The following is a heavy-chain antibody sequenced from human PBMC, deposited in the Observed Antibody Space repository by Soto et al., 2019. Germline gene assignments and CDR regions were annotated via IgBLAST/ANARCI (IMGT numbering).Heavy chain of an antibody. D-gene: IGHD5-18*01. CDR3: ATTSIQLWSGFDY. CDR2: IIPIFGTA. CDR1: GYSFTNND. Sequence: ASVKVSCKASGYSFTNNDVSWVRQAPGQGLEWMGGIIPIFGTANYAQKFQGRVTITADESTSTAYMELSSLRSEDTAVYYCATTSIQLWSGFDYWGQGTLVTVSS. J-gene: IGHJ4*02. V-gene: IGHV1-69*13.